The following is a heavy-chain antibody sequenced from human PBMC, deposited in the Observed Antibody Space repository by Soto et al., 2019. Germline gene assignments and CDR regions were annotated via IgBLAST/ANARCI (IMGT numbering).Heavy chain of an antibody. CDR2: IYYSGST. CDR3: AREVIAAAGPFNDY. D-gene: IGHD6-13*01. CDR1: GGSISSYY. J-gene: IGHJ4*02. V-gene: IGHV4-59*01. Sequence: PSETLSLTCPVSGGSISSYYWSWIRQPPGKGLEWIGYIYYSGSTNYNPSLKSRVTISVDTSKNQFSLKLSSVTAADTAVYYCAREVIAAAGPFNDYWGQGTLVTVSS.